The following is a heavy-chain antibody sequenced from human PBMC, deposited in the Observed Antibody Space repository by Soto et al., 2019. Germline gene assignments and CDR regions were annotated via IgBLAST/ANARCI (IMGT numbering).Heavy chain of an antibody. Sequence: GGSLRLSCAASGFTFSSYSMNWVRQAPGKGLEWVSSISSSSSYIYYADSVKGRFTISRDNANNSLYLQMNSLRAEDTAVYYCARDISLGGVYYRSVPYYYGMAVWGQGTTVTVSS. CDR3: ARDISLGGVYYRSVPYYYGMAV. CDR1: GFTFSSYS. CDR2: ISSSSSYI. V-gene: IGHV3-21*01. D-gene: IGHD3-10*01. J-gene: IGHJ6*02.